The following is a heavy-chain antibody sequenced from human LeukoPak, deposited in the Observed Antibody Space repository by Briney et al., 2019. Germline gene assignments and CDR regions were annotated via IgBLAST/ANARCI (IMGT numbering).Heavy chain of an antibody. V-gene: IGHV3-66*01. CDR2: IYSGGST. CDR3: ATPGYSYGHYYYLYGMDV. J-gene: IGHJ6*02. Sequence: PGGSLRLSCAASGFTVSSNYMSWVRQAPGKGLEWVSVIYSGGSTYYADSVKGRFTISRDNSKNTLYLQMNSLRAEDTAVYYCATPGYSYGHYYYLYGMDVWGQGTTVTVSS. D-gene: IGHD5-18*01. CDR1: GFTVSSNY.